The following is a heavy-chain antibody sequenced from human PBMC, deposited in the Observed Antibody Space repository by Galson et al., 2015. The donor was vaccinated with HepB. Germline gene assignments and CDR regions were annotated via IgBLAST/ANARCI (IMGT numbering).Heavy chain of an antibody. V-gene: IGHV4-39*01. J-gene: IGHJ4*02. Sequence: SETLSLTCTVSGDSISTRSYQWGWVRQPPGTGLEWLGSVHYSGTTSFNPSLKSRLNISADTSKNRVSLNLRSVTAADTAMYYCARLGGIVGATIEDFDYWGQGTRVTVSS. CDR1: GDSISTRSYQ. CDR3: ARLGGIVGATIEDFDY. CDR2: VHYSGTT. D-gene: IGHD1-26*01.